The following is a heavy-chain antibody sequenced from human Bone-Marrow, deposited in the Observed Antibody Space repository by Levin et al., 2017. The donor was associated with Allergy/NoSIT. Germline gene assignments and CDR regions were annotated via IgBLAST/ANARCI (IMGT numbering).Heavy chain of an antibody. D-gene: IGHD2-21*02. CDR2: IYSGGST. V-gene: IGHV3-53*01. J-gene: IGHJ3*02. Sequence: GGSLRLSCAASGFTVSSNYMSWVRQAPGKGLEWVSVIYSGGSTYYADSVKGRFTISRDNSKNTLYLQMNSLRAEDTAVYYCARDYSPNCGGDCYPPNYRFSWGAFDSWGQGTMVTVSS. CDR1: GFTVSSNY. CDR3: ARDYSPNCGGDCYPPNYRFSWGAFDS.